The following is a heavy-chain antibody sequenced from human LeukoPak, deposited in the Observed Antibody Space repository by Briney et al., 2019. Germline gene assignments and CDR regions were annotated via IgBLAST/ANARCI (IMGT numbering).Heavy chain of an antibody. CDR3: ARGNPGRFDP. V-gene: IGHV4-59*01. D-gene: IGHD1-1*01. Sequence: SETLSLTCTVSGGSISSYYWSWIRQPPGKGLEWIGYIYYSGSTNYNPSLKSRVAISVDTSKNQFSLKLSSVTAADTAAYYCARGNPGRFDPWGQGTLVTVSS. J-gene: IGHJ5*02. CDR1: GGSISSYY. CDR2: IYYSGST.